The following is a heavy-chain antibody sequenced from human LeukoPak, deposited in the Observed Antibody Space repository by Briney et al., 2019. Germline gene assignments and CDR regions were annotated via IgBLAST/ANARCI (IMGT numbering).Heavy chain of an antibody. Sequence: GGSLRLSCAASGFTFSSYGMSWVRQAPGKGLEWVSAISGSGGSTYYADSVKGRFTISRDNSKNTLYLQMNSLRAEDTAVYYCAKDSSYGSGTNWFDPWGQGTLVTVSS. D-gene: IGHD3-10*01. CDR3: AKDSSYGSGTNWFDP. V-gene: IGHV3-23*01. CDR2: ISGSGGST. J-gene: IGHJ5*02. CDR1: GFTFSSYG.